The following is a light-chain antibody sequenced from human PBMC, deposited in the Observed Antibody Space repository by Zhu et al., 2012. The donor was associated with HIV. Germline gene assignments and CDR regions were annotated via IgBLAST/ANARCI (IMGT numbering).Light chain of an antibody. Sequence: EIVLTQSPGTLSLSPGERATLSCRASQSVSSSYLAWYQQKPGQTPRLLIYGASTRATGIPARFIGSGSGTEFTLTISSMQSEDFAVYYCQQYNNWPLFGQGTKLEIK. J-gene: IGKJ2*01. CDR1: QSVSSSY. V-gene: IGKV3-15*01. CDR2: GAS. CDR3: QQYNNWPL.